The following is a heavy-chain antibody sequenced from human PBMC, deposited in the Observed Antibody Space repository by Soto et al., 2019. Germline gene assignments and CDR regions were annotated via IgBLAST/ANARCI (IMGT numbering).Heavy chain of an antibody. CDR1: GFTVSSNY. Sequence: EVQLVESGGGLVQPGGSLRLSCAASGFTVSSNYMSWVRQAPGKGLEWGSVIYSGGTTYYADSVKGRFTISRDNSKNTLYLQMNSLRAEDTAVYYCASNGDSSDYRGWFDPWGQGTLVTVSS. CDR3: ASNGDSSDYRGWFDP. V-gene: IGHV3-66*01. CDR2: IYSGGTT. J-gene: IGHJ5*02. D-gene: IGHD3-22*01.